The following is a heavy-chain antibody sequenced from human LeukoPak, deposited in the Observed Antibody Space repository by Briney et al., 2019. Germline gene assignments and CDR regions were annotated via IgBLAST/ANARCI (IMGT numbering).Heavy chain of an antibody. Sequence: SETLSLTCTVSGVSIGSHYWSWIRQSPGKGREWIGCVYNSGTTVYNPSLTGRVTISVNTSKNQYSLNLRSVTAADAAVYYCARDAYWGQGILVTVSS. J-gene: IGHJ4*02. CDR1: GVSIGSHY. CDR3: ARDAY. V-gene: IGHV4-59*11. CDR2: VYNSGTT.